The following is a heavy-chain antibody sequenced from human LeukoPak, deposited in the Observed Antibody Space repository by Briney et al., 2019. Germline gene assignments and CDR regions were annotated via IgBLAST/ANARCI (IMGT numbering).Heavy chain of an antibody. CDR2: ISWNSGSI. CDR1: GFTFDDYA. D-gene: IGHD3-16*02. J-gene: IGHJ4*02. CDR3: ARDEFSFYTMGGIDY. Sequence: GGSLRLSCAASGFTFDDYAMHWVRQAPGKGLEWVSGISWNSGSIAYADSVKGRFTISRDNAKNSLYLQMNSLRAEDTALYYCARDEFSFYTMGGIDYWGQGTLVTVSS. V-gene: IGHV3-9*01.